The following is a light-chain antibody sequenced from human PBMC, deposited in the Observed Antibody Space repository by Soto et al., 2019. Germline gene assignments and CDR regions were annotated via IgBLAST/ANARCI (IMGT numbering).Light chain of an antibody. J-gene: IGLJ3*02. CDR3: QTWGNAIV. CDR2: VNSDGSH. Sequence: QLVLTQSPSASASLGASVNLTCTLSYGHSTYAVAWHQVQPGKGPRYLMKVNSDGSHNNGDGIPDRFSGSHSGADHYLTVSSLQSEDEADYYCQTWGNAIVFGGGTKVTVL. V-gene: IGLV4-69*01. CDR1: YGHSTYA.